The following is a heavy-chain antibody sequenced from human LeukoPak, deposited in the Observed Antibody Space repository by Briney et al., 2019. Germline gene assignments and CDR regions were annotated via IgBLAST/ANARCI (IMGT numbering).Heavy chain of an antibody. V-gene: IGHV3-23*01. CDR1: EFTFSIYA. CDR2: ITSTGEST. J-gene: IGHJ4*02. Sequence: GGSLRLSCAASEFTFSIYAMSWVRQAPGRGLEWVASITSTGESTWYAGSVKGRFTISRDNSKYTVYLQMNSLRAEDTAVYYCAKDRPNYFGTNGHYYRRDGDFWGQGTLVTVSS. D-gene: IGHD3-22*01. CDR3: AKDRPNYFGTNGHYYRRDGDF.